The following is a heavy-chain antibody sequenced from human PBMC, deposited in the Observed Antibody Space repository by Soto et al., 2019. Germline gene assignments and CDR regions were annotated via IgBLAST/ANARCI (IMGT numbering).Heavy chain of an antibody. Sequence: SETLSLTCTVSGGSVNVGDHYWSWIRQFPGRGLEWIGYISYSGNTYYNPSLKGRVTLSLDISKSQFSLKLASVTAADTAMYYCARLGPYASGSYSFRYNWFDPWGQGTRVTVSS. CDR1: GGSVNVGDHY. D-gene: IGHD3-10*01. CDR2: ISYSGNT. J-gene: IGHJ5*02. V-gene: IGHV4-31*03. CDR3: ARLGPYASGSYSFRYNWFDP.